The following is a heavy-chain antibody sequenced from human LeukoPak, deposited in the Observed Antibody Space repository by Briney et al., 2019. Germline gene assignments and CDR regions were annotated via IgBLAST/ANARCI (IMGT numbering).Heavy chain of an antibody. Sequence: SETLSLTYAVSGGSISSSNWWSGVRQPPGKGLEWIGEIYHSGSTNYNPSLKSRVTISVDKSKNQFSLKLSSVTAADTAVYYSARLGIAAAGLDYWGQGTLVTVSS. J-gene: IGHJ4*02. CDR3: ARLGIAAAGLDY. D-gene: IGHD6-13*01. V-gene: IGHV4-4*02. CDR1: GGSISSSNW. CDR2: IYHSGST.